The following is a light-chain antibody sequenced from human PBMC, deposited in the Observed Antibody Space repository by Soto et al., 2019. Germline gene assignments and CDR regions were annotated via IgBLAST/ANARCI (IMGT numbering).Light chain of an antibody. Sequence: DIQMTQSPSTLSASVGDRVTITCRASQCIDDWLAWYQQRPGKAPQLLIYDASTLEGGVPSRFSGNGSGTEFTLTSSSLHPDDFGTYYCQQYNHYLTFGQGTKVGVK. CDR1: QCIDDW. J-gene: IGKJ1*01. CDR3: QQYNHYLT. V-gene: IGKV1-5*01. CDR2: DAS.